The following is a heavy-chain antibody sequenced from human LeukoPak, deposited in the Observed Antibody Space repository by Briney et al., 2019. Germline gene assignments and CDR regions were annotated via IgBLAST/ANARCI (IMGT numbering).Heavy chain of an antibody. V-gene: IGHV3-23*01. Sequence: PGGSLRLSCEGSGFIFSKYAMNWVRQAPGKGLEWVSAISATGASTYYIDSVKGRFTISRDNSNNTLYLQMSSLRAEDTARYYCAKDLWHLVRMIDHWGQGILVIAST. CDR3: AKDLWHLVRMIDH. CDR1: GFIFSKYA. J-gene: IGHJ4*02. D-gene: IGHD6-6*01. CDR2: ISATGAST.